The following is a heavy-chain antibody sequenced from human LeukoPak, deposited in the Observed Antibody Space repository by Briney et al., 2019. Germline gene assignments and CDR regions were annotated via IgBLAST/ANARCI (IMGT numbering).Heavy chain of an antibody. D-gene: IGHD2-2*02. CDR1: GGTFSSYT. CDR3: ARDNREYCSSTSCYIALDY. J-gene: IGHJ4*02. Sequence: SVKVSCKASGGTFSSYTISWVRQAPGQGLEWMGGIIPIFGTANYAQKFQGRVTITADESTSTAYMELSSLRSEDTAVYYCARDNREYCSSTSCYIALDYWGQGTLVTVSS. CDR2: IIPIFGTA. V-gene: IGHV1-69*13.